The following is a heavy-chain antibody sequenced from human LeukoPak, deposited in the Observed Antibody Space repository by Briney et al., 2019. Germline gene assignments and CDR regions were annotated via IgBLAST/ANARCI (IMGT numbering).Heavy chain of an antibody. CDR2: IYYSGST. J-gene: IGHJ4*02. V-gene: IGHV4-39*07. CDR3: ARDSTTMGFDY. D-gene: IGHD2-2*01. CDR1: GGSISSNTYY. Sequence: SETLSLTCTVSGGSISSNTYYWGWIRQPPGKGLEWIGSIYYSGSTYYNPSLKSRVTISVDTSKNQFSLKLSSVTAADTAVYYCARDSTTMGFDYWGQGTLVTVSS.